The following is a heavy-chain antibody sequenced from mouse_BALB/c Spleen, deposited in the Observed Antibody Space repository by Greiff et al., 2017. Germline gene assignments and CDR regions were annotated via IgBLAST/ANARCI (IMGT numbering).Heavy chain of an antibody. V-gene: IGHV4-1*02. J-gene: IGHJ4*01. CDR3: ARRGRYDLYYAMDY. Sequence: DVKLQESGGGLVQPGGSLKLSCAASGFDFSRYWMSWVRQAPGKGLEWIGEINPDSSTINYTPSLKDKFIISRDNAKNTLYLQMSKVRSEDTALYYCARRGRYDLYYAMDYWGQGTSVTVSS. CDR1: GFDFSRYW. CDR2: INPDSSTI. D-gene: IGHD2-14*01.